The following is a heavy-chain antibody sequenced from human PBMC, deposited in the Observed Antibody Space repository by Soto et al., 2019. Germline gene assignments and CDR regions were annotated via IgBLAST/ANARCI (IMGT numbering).Heavy chain of an antibody. J-gene: IGHJ3*02. CDR3: ARVYYYDSSGQPAFDI. Sequence: SETLSLTCTVSGGSISSYYWSWIRQPPGKGLEWIGHIYYSGSTNYNPSLKSRVTISVDTSKNQFSPKLSSVTAADTAVYYCARVYYYDSSGQPAFDIWGQGTMVTVS. D-gene: IGHD3-22*01. V-gene: IGHV4-59*01. CDR1: GGSISSYY. CDR2: IYYSGST.